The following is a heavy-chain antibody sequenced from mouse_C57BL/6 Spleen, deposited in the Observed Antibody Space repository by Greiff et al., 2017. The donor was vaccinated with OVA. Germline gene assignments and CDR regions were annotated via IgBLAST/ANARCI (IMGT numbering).Heavy chain of an antibody. Sequence: VQLQQSVAELVRPGASVKLSCTASGFNIKNTYMHWVKQRPEQGLEWIGRIDPNGNTKYAPKFQGKATITADTSSNTAYLQLSSLTSEDTAIYYCAYNWDVWYFDVWGTGTTVTVSS. J-gene: IGHJ1*03. CDR3: AYNWDVWYFDV. D-gene: IGHD4-1*01. V-gene: IGHV14-3*01. CDR1: GFNIKNTY. CDR2: IDPNGNT.